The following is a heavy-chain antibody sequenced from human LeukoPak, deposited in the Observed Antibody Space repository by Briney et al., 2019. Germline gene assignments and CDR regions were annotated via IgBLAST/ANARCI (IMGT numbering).Heavy chain of an antibody. V-gene: IGHV3-30-3*01. J-gene: IGHJ4*02. CDR1: GFTFGSYA. CDR2: ISYDGSNK. D-gene: IGHD5-18*01. Sequence: TGGSLRLSCAASGFTFGSYAMHWVRQAPGKGLEWVAVISYDGSNKYYADSVKGRFTISRDNSKNTLYLQMNSLRAEDTAVYYCARDAPKRDTAMDLDYWGQGTLVTVSS. CDR3: ARDAPKRDTAMDLDY.